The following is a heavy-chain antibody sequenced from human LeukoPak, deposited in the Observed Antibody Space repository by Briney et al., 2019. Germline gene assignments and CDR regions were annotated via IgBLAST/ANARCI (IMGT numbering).Heavy chain of an antibody. D-gene: IGHD1-1*01. CDR1: GFTFSTYA. Sequence: GRSLRLSCAASGFTFSTYAMHWVRQAPGKGLEYVSAISSDGDSTYYADSVKGRFTISRDNSKNTLYLQMNSLRAEDTAVYYCARDRQGTPGTFDIWGQGTMVTVSP. CDR3: ARDRQGTPGTFDI. CDR2: ISSDGDST. J-gene: IGHJ3*02. V-gene: IGHV3-64*04.